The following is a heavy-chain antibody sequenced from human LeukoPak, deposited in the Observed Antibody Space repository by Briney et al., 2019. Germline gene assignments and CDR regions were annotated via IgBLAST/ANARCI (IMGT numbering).Heavy chain of an antibody. CDR2: IKTKTDGGTT. V-gene: IGHV3-15*01. CDR1: GFTFSNAW. Sequence: GGSLRLSCAASGFTFSNAWMSWVRQAPGKGLEWVGQIKTKTDGGTTDSAATVKGRFSISRDDSKNTLYLQMSRLKTEDTAMYYCTTLYGSGNYYWGQGTLVTVSS. CDR3: TTLYGSGNYY. D-gene: IGHD3-10*01. J-gene: IGHJ4*02.